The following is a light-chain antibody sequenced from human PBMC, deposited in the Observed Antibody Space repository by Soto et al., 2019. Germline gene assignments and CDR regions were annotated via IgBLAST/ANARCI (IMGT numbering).Light chain of an antibody. J-gene: IGKJ4*01. V-gene: IGKV1-12*01. CDR2: AAA. Sequence: DIQMTQSPSSVSASIGERVTITFGSSQGISSWLAWYQQKPGKAAKLLIYAAASLQIWVPSRFSGRGSATDFILSIRRMQPEDFETYYCQQANSFPLTVGGGTKVDIK. CDR3: QQANSFPLT. CDR1: QGISSW.